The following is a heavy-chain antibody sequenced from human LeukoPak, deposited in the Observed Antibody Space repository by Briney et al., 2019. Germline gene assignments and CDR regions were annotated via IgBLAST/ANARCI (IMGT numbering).Heavy chain of an antibody. CDR3: ARDHPSHY. CDR1: GFTFSSYS. CDR2: ISSSSSTI. V-gene: IGHV3-48*01. J-gene: IGHJ4*02. Sequence: GGSLRLSCAASGFTFSSYSMNWVRQAPGKGLEWVSYISSSSSTIYYADSVKGRFTISRDNAKNSLYLQMNSLRAEDTAVYYCARDHPSHYWGQGALVTVSS.